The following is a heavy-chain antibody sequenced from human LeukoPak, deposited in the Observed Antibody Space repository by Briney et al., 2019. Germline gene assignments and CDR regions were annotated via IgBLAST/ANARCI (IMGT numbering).Heavy chain of an antibody. Sequence: ASVTVSCKASGYTFTSYDINWVRQAPGQGLEWMGWMNPNSGNTGYAQKLQGRVTMTTDTSTSTAYMELRSLRSDDTAVYYCARDRRIFGVVIINQYYFDYWGQGTLVTVSS. D-gene: IGHD3-3*02. CDR1: GYTFTSYD. CDR3: ARDRRIFGVVIINQYYFDY. CDR2: MNPNSGNT. J-gene: IGHJ4*02. V-gene: IGHV1-8*01.